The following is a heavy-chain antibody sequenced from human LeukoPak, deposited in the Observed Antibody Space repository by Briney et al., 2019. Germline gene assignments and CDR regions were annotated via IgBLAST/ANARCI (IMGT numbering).Heavy chain of an antibody. J-gene: IGHJ6*03. CDR2: ISAYNGNT. CDR1: GYTFTSYG. CDR3: ARDGPHYDFWSGYYNYYYYMDV. Sequence: ASVKVSCKASGYTFTSYGISWVRQAPGHGLEWMGWISAYNGNTNYAQKLQGRVTMTTDTSTSTAYMELRSLRSDDTAVYYCARDGPHYDFWSGYYNYYYYMDVWGKGTTVTVSS. V-gene: IGHV1-18*01. D-gene: IGHD3-3*01.